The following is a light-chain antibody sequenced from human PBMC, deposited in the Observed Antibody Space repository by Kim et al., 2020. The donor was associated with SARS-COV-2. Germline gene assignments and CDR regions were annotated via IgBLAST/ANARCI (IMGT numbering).Light chain of an antibody. CDR3: QQHNAYPWT. CDR1: QCITSY. Sequence: ADVGDSVTVTCRASQCITSYLAWYQQNPGKAPKLLISAASTLQSGVPSRFSGRGFGTEFTLTISSLQPEDFATYYCQQHNAYPWTFGQGTKVDIK. CDR2: AAS. J-gene: IGKJ1*01. V-gene: IGKV1-9*01.